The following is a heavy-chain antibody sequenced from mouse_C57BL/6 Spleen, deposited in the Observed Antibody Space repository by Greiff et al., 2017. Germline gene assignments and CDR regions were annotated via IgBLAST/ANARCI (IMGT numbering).Heavy chain of an antibody. CDR1: GYTFTSYW. J-gene: IGHJ4*01. CDR3: ARGDDREYAMDY. Sequence: QVQLQQPGAELVMPGASVKLSCKASGYTFTSYWMHWVKQRPGQGLEWIGEIDPSDSYTNYNQKFKGKSTLTVDKSSSTAYMQLSSRTSEDSAVYYCARGDDREYAMDYWGQGTSVTVSS. CDR2: IDPSDSYT. V-gene: IGHV1-69*01.